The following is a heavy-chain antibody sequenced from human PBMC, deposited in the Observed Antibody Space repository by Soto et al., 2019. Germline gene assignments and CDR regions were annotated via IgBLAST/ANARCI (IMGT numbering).Heavy chain of an antibody. CDR2: ISAYNGNT. J-gene: IGHJ6*03. D-gene: IGHD7-27*01. V-gene: IGHV1-18*01. Sequence: AALKVSCNTSGSTFTSYGIICVRHSPGQGLEWMGWISAYNGNTNYAQKLQGRVTMTTDTSTSTAYMELRSLRSDDTAVYYCARVINVYLGDYYYYMDVWGKGTTVTVSS. CDR1: GSTFTSYG. CDR3: ARVINVYLGDYYYYMDV.